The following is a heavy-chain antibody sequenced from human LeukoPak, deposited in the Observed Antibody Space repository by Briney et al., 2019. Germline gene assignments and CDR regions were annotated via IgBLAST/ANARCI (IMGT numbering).Heavy chain of an antibody. J-gene: IGHJ3*02. CDR3: ARVVDYYGSGLDI. V-gene: IGHV3-53*01. Sequence: GGSLRLSCAASGFTVSSNYMNWVRQAPGKGLEWVSVIYSGGSTYYADSVKGRFTISRDNSKNTLYLQMNSLRAEDTAVYYCARVVDYYGSGLDIWGQGTMVTVSS. CDR2: IYSGGST. D-gene: IGHD3-10*01. CDR1: GFTVSSNY.